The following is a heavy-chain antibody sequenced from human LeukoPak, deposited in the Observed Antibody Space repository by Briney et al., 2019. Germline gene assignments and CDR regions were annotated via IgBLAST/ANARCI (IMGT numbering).Heavy chain of an antibody. D-gene: IGHD6-6*01. CDR3: AREFSSSPWYFDL. V-gene: IGHV1-46*01. CDR1: GYTFTSYY. J-gene: IGHJ2*01. Sequence: ASVKVSCKASGYTFTSYYMHWVRQAPGQGLEWMGIINPSGGSTGYAQKFQGRVTMTRDMSTSTVYMELSSLRSEDTAVYYCAREFSSSPWYFDLWGRGTLVTVSS. CDR2: INPSGGST.